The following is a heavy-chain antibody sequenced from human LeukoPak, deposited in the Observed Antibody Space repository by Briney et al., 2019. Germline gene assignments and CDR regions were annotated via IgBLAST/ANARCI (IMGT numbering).Heavy chain of an antibody. CDR3: ARAGNRGTQFDY. CDR2: IYYSGST. V-gene: IGHV4-59*11. D-gene: IGHD1-14*01. J-gene: IGHJ4*02. CDR1: GGSISSHY. Sequence: SETLSLTCTVSGGSISSHYWSWIRQPPGKGLEWIGYIYYSGSTNYNPSLKSRVTISVDTSKNQFSLKLSSVTAADTAVYYCARAGNRGTQFDYLGQGTLVTVSS.